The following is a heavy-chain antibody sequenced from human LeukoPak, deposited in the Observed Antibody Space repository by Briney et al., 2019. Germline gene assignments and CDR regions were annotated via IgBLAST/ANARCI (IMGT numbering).Heavy chain of an antibody. V-gene: IGHV4-34*01. CDR3: ARGLRYCSSTSCLAWFDP. CDR2: TKHSGST. CDR1: GGSFSVYY. Sequence: SETLSLTCVVYGGSFSVYYWSWIRQPPGKGLEWIGETKHSGSTNYKPSLQSRVTISVDTSKNQFSLKLSSVTAADTAVFYCARGLRYCSSTSCLAWFDPWGQGTLVTVSS. D-gene: IGHD2-2*01. J-gene: IGHJ5*02.